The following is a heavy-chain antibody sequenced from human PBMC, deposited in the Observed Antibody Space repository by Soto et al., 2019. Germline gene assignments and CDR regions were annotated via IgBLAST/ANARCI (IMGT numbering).Heavy chain of an antibody. CDR1: GFTFTNYA. CDR2: SSGSGSGGST. V-gene: IGHV3-23*01. Sequence: EVQLLESGGGLVQPGGSLRLSCAASGFTFTNYAMTWVRQAPGKGLEWVSISSGSGSGGSTNYADSVKGRFTISRDNSKHTLYLQMNGLRVEDTAVYYCAKDRDDYRNYVFDYWGQGTLVTVSS. J-gene: IGHJ4*02. D-gene: IGHD4-4*01. CDR3: AKDRDDYRNYVFDY.